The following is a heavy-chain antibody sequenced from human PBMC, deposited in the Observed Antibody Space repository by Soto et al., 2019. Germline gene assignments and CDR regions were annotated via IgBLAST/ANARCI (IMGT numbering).Heavy chain of an antibody. D-gene: IGHD3-3*01. CDR3: ARDGDTIFGVVNVSGMVV. Sequence: ASVKVSCKASGYTFTSYGISWVRQAPGQGLEWMGWISAYNGNTNYAQKLQGRVTMTTDTSTSTAYMELRSLRSDDTAVYYCARDGDTIFGVVNVSGMVVWGQGTTVTVSS. J-gene: IGHJ6*02. V-gene: IGHV1-18*04. CDR2: ISAYNGNT. CDR1: GYTFTSYG.